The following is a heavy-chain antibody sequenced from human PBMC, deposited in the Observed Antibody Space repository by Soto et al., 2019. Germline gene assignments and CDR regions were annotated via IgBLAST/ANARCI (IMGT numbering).Heavy chain of an antibody. CDR1: GGTFSNSA. V-gene: IGHV1-69*12. Sequence: QVQLVQSGAEVRKPGSSVKVSCKASGGTFSNSAITWVRQAPGQGLEWVGGIIPIFGSTNYAQKFQGRVTITADESTSTASMELSGLTSEDTAVYYCARDGDLRSDFWSGPLGGGWFDPWGQGTLVTVSS. CDR3: ARDGDLRSDFWSGPLGGGWFDP. J-gene: IGHJ5*02. D-gene: IGHD3-3*01. CDR2: IIPIFGST.